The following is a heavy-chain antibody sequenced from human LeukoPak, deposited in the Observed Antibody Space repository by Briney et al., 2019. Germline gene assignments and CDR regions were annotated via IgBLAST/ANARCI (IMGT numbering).Heavy chain of an antibody. CDR1: GFTFSRDW. CDR3: ARDHHYDSSGRGFDY. J-gene: IGHJ4*02. V-gene: IGHV3-66*01. CDR2: IYSGGST. D-gene: IGHD3-22*01. Sequence: GGSLRLSCAASGFTFSRDWMHWVRQAPGKGLEWVSVIYSGGSTYYADSVKGRFTISRDNSKNTLYLQMNSLRAEDTAVYYCARDHHYDSSGRGFDYWGQGTLVTVSS.